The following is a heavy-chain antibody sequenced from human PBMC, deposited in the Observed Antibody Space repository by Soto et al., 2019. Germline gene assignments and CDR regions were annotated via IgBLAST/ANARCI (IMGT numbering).Heavy chain of an antibody. J-gene: IGHJ6*02. CDR1: GGSYTGYY. CDR3: ARVGSGYYDSSGYSYFWAYYYYYGMDV. D-gene: IGHD3-22*01. Sequence: PSQTLSLICAVYGGSYTGYYWSWIRQPAGKGLEWIEEITHSGSTNYNPSLKSRVTISVDTSKNQFSLKLSSVTAADTAVYYCARVGSGYYDSSGYSYFWAYYYYYGMDVWGQGTTVTVSS. CDR2: ITHSGST. V-gene: IGHV4-34*01.